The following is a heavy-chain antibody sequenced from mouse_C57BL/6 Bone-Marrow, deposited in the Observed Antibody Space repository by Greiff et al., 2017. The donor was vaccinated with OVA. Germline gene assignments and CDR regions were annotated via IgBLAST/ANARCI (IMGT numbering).Heavy chain of an antibody. J-gene: IGHJ2*01. Sequence: VQLQESGAELVRPGASVTLSCKASGYTFTDYEMHWVKQTPVHGLEWIGAIDPETGGTAYNQKFKGKAILTADKSSSTAYMELRSLTSEDSAGYYSTRTYSNYGDFDYWGQGTTITVSS. D-gene: IGHD2-5*01. CDR1: GYTFTDYE. V-gene: IGHV1-15*01. CDR2: IDPETGGT. CDR3: TRTYSNYGDFDY.